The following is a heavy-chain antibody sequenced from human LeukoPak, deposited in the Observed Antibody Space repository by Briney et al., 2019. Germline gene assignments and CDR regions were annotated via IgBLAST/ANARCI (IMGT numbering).Heavy chain of an antibody. V-gene: IGHV4-34*01. J-gene: IGHJ4*02. CDR2: INHSGST. D-gene: IGHD3-10*01. CDR3: ARREHGSGSYYGFDY. Sequence: SETLSLTXAVYGGSFSGYYWSWIRQPPGKGLEWNGEINHSGSTNYNPSLKSRVTISLDTSKNQFSLKLTSVTAADTAVYYCARREHGSGSYYGFDYWGQGTLVTVSS. CDR1: GGSFSGYY.